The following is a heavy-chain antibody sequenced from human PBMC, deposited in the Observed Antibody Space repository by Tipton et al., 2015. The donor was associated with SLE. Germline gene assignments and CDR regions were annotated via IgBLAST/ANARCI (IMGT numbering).Heavy chain of an antibody. CDR1: GFSISNGYY. J-gene: IGHJ4*02. CDR3: ARDGFNIHPWRFDY. D-gene: IGHD2-2*02. CDR2: IYHTGTT. Sequence: TLSLTCGVSGFSISNGYYWAWVRQPPGKGLEWIGSIYHTGTTFYNPSLQSRVVISVDTSENHFSLSLSSVTAADTAVYYCARDGFNIHPWRFDYWGRGILVTVSS. V-gene: IGHV4-38-2*02.